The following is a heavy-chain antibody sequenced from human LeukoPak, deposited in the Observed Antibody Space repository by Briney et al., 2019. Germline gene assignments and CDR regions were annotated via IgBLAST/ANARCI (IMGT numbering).Heavy chain of an antibody. J-gene: IGHJ6*02. CDR2: INHSGST. Sequence: SETLSLTCAVYGGSFSGYYWSWIRQPPGKGREWIGEINHSGSTNYNPSLKSRVTISVDTSKNQFSLKLSSVTAADTAVYYCARGLDWNYDYYYYGMDVWGQGTTVTVSS. D-gene: IGHD1-7*01. CDR1: GGSFSGYY. CDR3: ARGLDWNYDYYYYGMDV. V-gene: IGHV4-34*01.